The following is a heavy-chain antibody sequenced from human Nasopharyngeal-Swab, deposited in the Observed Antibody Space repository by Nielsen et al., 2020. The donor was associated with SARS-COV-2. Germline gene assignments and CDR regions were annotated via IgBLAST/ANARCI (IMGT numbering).Heavy chain of an antibody. CDR3: ARDRYCSGGSCPVYFDY. V-gene: IGHV3-30*03. Sequence: GGSLRLSCAASGFTFSSYGMHWVRQAPGKGLEWVAVISYDGSNKYYADSVKGRFTISRDNSKNTLYLQMNSLRAEDTAVYYCARDRYCSGGSCPVYFDYWGQGTLVTVSS. CDR1: GFTFSSYG. J-gene: IGHJ4*02. CDR2: ISYDGSNK. D-gene: IGHD2-15*01.